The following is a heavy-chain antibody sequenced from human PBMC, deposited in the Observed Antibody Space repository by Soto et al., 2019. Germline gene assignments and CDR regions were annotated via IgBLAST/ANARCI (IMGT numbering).Heavy chain of an antibody. CDR2: ISGSGGST. CDR1: GFTFSSYA. D-gene: IGHD2-15*01. J-gene: IGHJ5*02. Sequence: GGSLRLSCAASGFTFSSYAMSWVRQAPGKGLEWVSAISGSGGSTYYADSVKGRFTISRDNSKNTLYLQMNSLRAEDTAVYYCAKEGGNCSGGSCWNWFDPWGQGTLVTVSS. V-gene: IGHV3-23*01. CDR3: AKEGGNCSGGSCWNWFDP.